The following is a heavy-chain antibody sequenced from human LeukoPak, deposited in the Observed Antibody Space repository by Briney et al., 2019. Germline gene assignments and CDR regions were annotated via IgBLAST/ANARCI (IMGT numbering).Heavy chain of an antibody. V-gene: IGHV3-21*01. Sequence: GGSLRLSCAASGFTFSNYCINWVRQAPGKGLEWVSSISSSSSYIYFADSVKGRFTISRDNAKNSLYLQMNSLRAEDTAVYYCARDRYGGYETPRNYGMDVWGQGTTVTVSS. CDR2: ISSSSSYI. J-gene: IGHJ6*02. CDR1: GFTFSNYC. CDR3: ARDRYGGYETPRNYGMDV. D-gene: IGHD5-12*01.